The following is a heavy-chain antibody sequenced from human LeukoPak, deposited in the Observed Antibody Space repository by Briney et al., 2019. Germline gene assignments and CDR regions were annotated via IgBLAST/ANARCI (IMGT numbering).Heavy chain of an antibody. D-gene: IGHD6-6*01. CDR3: ARVSGSSSSWDAFDM. J-gene: IGHJ3*02. V-gene: IGHV3-74*01. Sequence: PGGSLRLSCAASGFTFSSYWMHWVRQAPGKGLVWVSRINSDGSSTSYADSVKGRFTISRDNAKNSLYLQMNSLRAENTAVYYCARVSGSSSSWDAFDMWGQGTMVTVSS. CDR1: GFTFSSYW. CDR2: INSDGSST.